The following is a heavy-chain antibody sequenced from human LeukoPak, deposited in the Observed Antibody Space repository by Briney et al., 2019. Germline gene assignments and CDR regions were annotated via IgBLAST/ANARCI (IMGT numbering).Heavy chain of an antibody. D-gene: IGHD2-2*01. CDR1: GYTFTGYY. Sequence: ASVKVSCKASGYTFTGYYVHWVRQAPGQGLEWMGWINPNSGGTNYAQKFQGRVTMTRDTSISTAYMELSRLRSDDTAVYYCAREGVVVPAAMRGYYYGMDVWGQGTTVTVSS. J-gene: IGHJ6*02. V-gene: IGHV1-2*02. CDR2: INPNSGGT. CDR3: AREGVVVPAAMRGYYYGMDV.